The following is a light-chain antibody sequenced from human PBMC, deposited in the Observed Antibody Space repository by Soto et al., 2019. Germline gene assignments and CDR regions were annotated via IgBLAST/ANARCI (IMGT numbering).Light chain of an antibody. CDR3: LQDYRYPYT. CDR1: QAIRND. J-gene: IGKJ2*01. CDR2: GAS. Sequence: AIQMTQSPSSLSASVGDRVTISCRASQAIRNDLGWYQQKPGQAPKLLISGASFLQSGVPSRFSGSGAGTDFTLTISRLQPEDFATSYCLQDYRYPYTFGQGTKLEI. V-gene: IGKV1-6*01.